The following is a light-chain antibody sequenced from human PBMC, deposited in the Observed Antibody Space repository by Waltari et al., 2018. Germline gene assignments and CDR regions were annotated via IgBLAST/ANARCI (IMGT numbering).Light chain of an antibody. CDR1: QGIRND. Sequence: AIQMTQSPSSPSASVGDRVTITCRASQGIRNDLGWYQQKPGEAPKLLVCAASSLQSGVPSRFSGSGSGTDFTLTISSLQPEDFATYYCLQDYNYPWTFGQGTKVEIK. CDR2: AAS. V-gene: IGKV1-6*01. CDR3: LQDYNYPWT. J-gene: IGKJ1*01.